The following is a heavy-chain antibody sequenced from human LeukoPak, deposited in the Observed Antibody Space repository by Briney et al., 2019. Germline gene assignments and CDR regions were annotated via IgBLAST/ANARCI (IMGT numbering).Heavy chain of an antibody. J-gene: IGHJ5*01. V-gene: IGHV1-18*01. CDR1: VYAFTSYG. CDR2: ISAYSGNT. D-gene: IGHD3-16*01. CDR3: ARGVQADS. Sequence: GASVKVSCKHSVYAFTSYGISWLRQAPGQGLEWMGWISAYSGNTNYAQKLQGRVTMTTDTSTSAAYMELRSLRSDDTAVYYCARGVQADSWGQGTLVTVSS.